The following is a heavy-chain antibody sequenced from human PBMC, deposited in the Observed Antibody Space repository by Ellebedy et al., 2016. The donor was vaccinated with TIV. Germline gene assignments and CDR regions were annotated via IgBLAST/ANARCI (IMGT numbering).Heavy chain of an antibody. CDR1: GGVFDSFA. D-gene: IGHD5-12*01. CDR3: ARDLDPVATITGDHYYHAMDV. Sequence: AASVKVSCKTSGGVFDSFAFTWVRLVPGQGLEWMGRIIPVIGITNYAEKFEGRATFTADKSTSTAYMELSGLRSEDTAVYYCARDLDPVATITGDHYYHAMDVWGQGTTVTVSS. J-gene: IGHJ6*02. V-gene: IGHV1-69*04. CDR2: IIPVIGIT.